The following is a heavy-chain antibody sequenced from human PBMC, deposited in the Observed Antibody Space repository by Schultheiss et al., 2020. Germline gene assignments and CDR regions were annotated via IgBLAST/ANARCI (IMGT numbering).Heavy chain of an antibody. J-gene: IGHJ4*02. V-gene: IGHV3-23*01. Sequence: GGSLRLSCAASGFTFSSYAMSWFRQAPGKGLEWVSYISSSGSTIYYADSVKGRFTISRDNAKNTLYLQMSSLRAEDTALYYCANDVVFGSGSLASWGQGTLVTVSS. D-gene: IGHD3-10*01. CDR2: ISSSGSTI. CDR1: GFTFSSYA. CDR3: ANDVVFGSGSLAS.